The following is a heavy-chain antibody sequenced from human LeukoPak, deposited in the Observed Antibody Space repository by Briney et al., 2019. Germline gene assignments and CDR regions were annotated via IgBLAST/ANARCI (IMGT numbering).Heavy chain of an antibody. D-gene: IGHD3-10*01. CDR1: GGSISSSSYY. CDR3: ARHQSDYYYGSESCIDY. Sequence: SETLSLTCTVSGGSISSSSYYWGWIRQPPGKGLEWIGSIYYSGSTYYNPSLKSRVTISVDTSKNQFSLKLSSVTAADTAVYYCARHQSDYYYGSESCIDYWGQGTLVTVSS. J-gene: IGHJ4*02. CDR2: IYYSGST. V-gene: IGHV4-39*01.